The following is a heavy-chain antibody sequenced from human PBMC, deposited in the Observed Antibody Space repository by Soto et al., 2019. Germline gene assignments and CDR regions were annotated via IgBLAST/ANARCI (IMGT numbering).Heavy chain of an antibody. Sequence: GGSLGLSCAASGFSFTSYTMTWVRQAPGKGLEWLSSITGGSDYIYYADSVKGRFTISRDNAKSSLFLKMNSLRVEDTAVYYCAKERGYSYALDSWGQGTLVTVSS. J-gene: IGHJ4*02. V-gene: IGHV3-21*01. CDR1: GFSFTSYT. CDR3: AKERGYSYALDS. CDR2: ITGGSDYI. D-gene: IGHD5-18*01.